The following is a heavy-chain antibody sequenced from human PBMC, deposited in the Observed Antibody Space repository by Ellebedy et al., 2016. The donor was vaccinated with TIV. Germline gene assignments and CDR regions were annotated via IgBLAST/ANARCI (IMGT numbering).Heavy chain of an antibody. CDR3: SRLYDFWSGYPSFDI. V-gene: IGHV4-59*08. Sequence: SETLSLTCTVSGDSISSYYWSWIRQPPGKGLEWIGYIDYSGSTNYNPSLKSRVTMSVDTSKNQFSLRLSSVTAADTAVYYCSRLYDFWSGYPSFDIWGQGTMVTVSS. CDR2: IDYSGST. J-gene: IGHJ3*02. CDR1: GDSISSYY. D-gene: IGHD3-3*01.